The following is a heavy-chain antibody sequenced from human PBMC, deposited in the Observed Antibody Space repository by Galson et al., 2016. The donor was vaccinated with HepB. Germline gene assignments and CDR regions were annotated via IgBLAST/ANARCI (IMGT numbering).Heavy chain of an antibody. CDR3: TKPSQGATFFGGETAFDL. V-gene: IGHV5-51*01. J-gene: IGHJ3*01. D-gene: IGHD2/OR15-2a*01. CDR2: IYPRDSET. Sequence: QSGAEVKKPGESLKISCEGSGYSFATSYIAWVRQMPGKGLEWMGIIYPRDSETTYSPSFEGQVTISVDTSISTVFLQWGGLKASDTASYYCTKPSQGATFFGGETAFDLWGQGTMVTVSS. CDR1: GYSFATSY.